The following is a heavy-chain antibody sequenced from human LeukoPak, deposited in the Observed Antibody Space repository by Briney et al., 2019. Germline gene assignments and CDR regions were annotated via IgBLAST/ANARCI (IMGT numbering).Heavy chain of an antibody. V-gene: IGHV4-34*01. CDR3: ARGPVPAAFNWFDP. CDR2: INHSGST. Sequence: SETLSLTCAVYGGSSSGYYWSWIRQPPGKGLEWIGEINHSGSTNYNPSLKSRVTISVDTSKNQFSLKLSSVTAADTAVYYCARGPVPAAFNWFDPWGQGTLVTVSS. J-gene: IGHJ5*02. CDR1: GGSSSGYY. D-gene: IGHD2-2*01.